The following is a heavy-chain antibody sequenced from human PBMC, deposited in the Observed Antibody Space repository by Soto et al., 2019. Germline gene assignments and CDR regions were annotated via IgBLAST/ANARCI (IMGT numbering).Heavy chain of an antibody. V-gene: IGHV3-30*18. CDR2: LSSDGSSR. CDR1: GFTVSSYG. CDR3: AKDRISLGYDSLVH. D-gene: IGHD3-16*01. J-gene: IGHJ4*02. Sequence: QVQLVESGGGVVQPGRSLRLSCAASGFTVSSYGMHWVRQAPGKGLEWVALLSSDGSSRSYADSVKGRFTISRDNSEYTLYLQMKSLRNDDTAVYDCAKDRISLGYDSLVHWGQGTLVTV.